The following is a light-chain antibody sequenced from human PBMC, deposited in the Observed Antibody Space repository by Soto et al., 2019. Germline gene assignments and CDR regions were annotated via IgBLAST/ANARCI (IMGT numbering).Light chain of an antibody. CDR2: DDN. Sequence: QPVLTQPPSVSAAPGQTVTVSCSGNSSNIGNSYVSWYQQFPGTAPRLLIYDDNKRPSGIRDRFSGSKSGTSATLAITGLQTGDEAVYYCGTWDSNLTNGRAVFGGGTKLTVL. CDR1: SSNIGNSY. CDR3: GTWDSNLTNGRAV. J-gene: IGLJ3*02. V-gene: IGLV1-51*01.